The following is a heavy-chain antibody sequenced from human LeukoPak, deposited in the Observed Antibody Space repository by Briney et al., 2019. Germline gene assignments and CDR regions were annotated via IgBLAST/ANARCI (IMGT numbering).Heavy chain of an antibody. CDR3: ARGLPGGQLSRYDY. Sequence: PSETLSLTCSVSGYSISSGYYWGWIRQPPGQGLEWMGIIYQSGKTYCNPSLESRVTISVDTSKNQFSLKMNSMTAADTAMYYCARGLPGGQLSRYDYWGQGTLVTVSS. CDR1: GYSISSGYY. D-gene: IGHD6-13*01. V-gene: IGHV4-38-2*02. J-gene: IGHJ4*02. CDR2: IYQSGKT.